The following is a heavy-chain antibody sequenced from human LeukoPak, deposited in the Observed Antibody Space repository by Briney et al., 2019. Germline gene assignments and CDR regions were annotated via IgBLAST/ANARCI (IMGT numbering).Heavy chain of an antibody. CDR2: INPNTGGT. D-gene: IGHD1-7*01. V-gene: IGHV1-2*02. J-gene: IGHJ4*02. CDR3: VQFELDY. CDR1: GYTFTGYY. Sequence: ASVKVSCKASGYTFTGYYMHWVRQAPGQGLEWMGWINPNTGGTNYAQKFQGRVSMTRDTSISTAHMALSRLRSDDTAVYYCVQFELDYWGQGTLVTVSS.